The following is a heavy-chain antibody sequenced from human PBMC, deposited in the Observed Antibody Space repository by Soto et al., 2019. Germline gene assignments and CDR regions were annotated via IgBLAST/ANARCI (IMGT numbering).Heavy chain of an antibody. D-gene: IGHD1-7*01. Sequence: SETLSLTCAVSGGSISSGGYSWSWIRQPPGKGLEWIGYMYHSGSTYYNPSLKSRVTISIDRSKNQFSLKLSSVTAADTAVYYCARDRITGTTGSYYYGMDVWGQGTTVTVSS. CDR2: MYHSGST. J-gene: IGHJ6*02. V-gene: IGHV4-30-2*01. CDR1: GGSISSGGYS. CDR3: ARDRITGTTGSYYYGMDV.